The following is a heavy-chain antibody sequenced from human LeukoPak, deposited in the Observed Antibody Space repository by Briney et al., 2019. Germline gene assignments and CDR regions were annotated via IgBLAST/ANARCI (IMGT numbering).Heavy chain of an antibody. CDR1: KFAFSSYS. CDR3: ARDEETVAGLNGFDM. CDR2: ITSRSKYI. Sequence: GGSLRLSCAASKFAFSSYSMNWFRQAPGKGLEWVASITSRSKYIFYADSVKGRFTISRDNAENSLFLQMNSLRAEDTGVYYCARDEETVAGLNGFDMWGQGTLVIVSP. J-gene: IGHJ4*02. V-gene: IGHV3-21*01. D-gene: IGHD6-19*01.